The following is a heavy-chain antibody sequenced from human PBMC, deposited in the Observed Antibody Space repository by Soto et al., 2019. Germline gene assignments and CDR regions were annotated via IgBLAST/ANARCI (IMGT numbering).Heavy chain of an antibody. J-gene: IGHJ4*02. V-gene: IGHV4-34*01. CDR2: INHSGST. CDR1: GGSFSGYY. D-gene: IGHD2-21*02. Sequence: PSETLSLTCAVYGGSFSGYYWSWIRQPPGKGLEWIGEINHSGSTNYNPSLKSRVTISVDTSKNQFSLKLSSVTAADTAVYYCARGTKPCGGDCYSASLIDYWGQGTLVTVSS. CDR3: ARGTKPCGGDCYSASLIDY.